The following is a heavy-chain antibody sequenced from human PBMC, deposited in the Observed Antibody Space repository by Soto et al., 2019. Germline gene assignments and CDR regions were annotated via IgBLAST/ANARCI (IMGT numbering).Heavy chain of an antibody. J-gene: IGHJ4*02. CDR3: AKDPSGTYCSGGSCPR. Sequence: GGSLRLSCAPSGFSVSYNYMSWVRQAPGKGLEWVSVIYSGGESYYADSVRGRFTISRDNSKNTLYLQMNSLRAEDTAVYYCAKDPSGTYCSGGSCPRWGQGTLVTVSS. V-gene: IGHV3-66*01. CDR2: IYSGGES. CDR1: GFSVSYNY. D-gene: IGHD2-15*01.